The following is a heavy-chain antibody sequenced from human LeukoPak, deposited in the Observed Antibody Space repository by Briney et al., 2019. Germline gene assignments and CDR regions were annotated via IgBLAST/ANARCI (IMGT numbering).Heavy chain of an antibody. D-gene: IGHD4-11*01. V-gene: IGHV3-30*04. J-gene: IGHJ4*02. Sequence: GRSLRLSCAASGFTFSSYAMHWVRQAPGKGLEWVADISYDGSNKYYADSVKGRFTISRDNSNNTLYLQMNSLRAEDTAVYYCARGDRSNYFFDYWGQGTLVTVSS. CDR2: ISYDGSNK. CDR1: GFTFSSYA. CDR3: ARGDRSNYFFDY.